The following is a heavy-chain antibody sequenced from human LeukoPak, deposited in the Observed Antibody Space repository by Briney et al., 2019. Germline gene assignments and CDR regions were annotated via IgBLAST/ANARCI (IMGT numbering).Heavy chain of an antibody. V-gene: IGHV3-30*03. CDR3: ARERAGSILDY. J-gene: IGHJ4*02. CDR2: ISYDGSNK. CDR1: GFTFSSYG. D-gene: IGHD3-3*01. Sequence: GRSLRLSCAASGFTFSSYGMHWVRQAPGKGLEWVAVISYDGSNKYYADSVKGRFTISRDNSKNTLYLQMNSLRAEDTAVYYCARERAGSILDYWGQGTLVTVSS.